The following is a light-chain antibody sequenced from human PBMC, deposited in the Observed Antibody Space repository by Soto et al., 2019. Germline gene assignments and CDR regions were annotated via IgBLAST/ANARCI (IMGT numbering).Light chain of an antibody. CDR2: AAS. V-gene: IGKV1-39*01. Sequence: DIQMTHSPSSLSASVGSRFIITCRASQTIRSHLNWYQQKPGKAPNLLVYAASSLQSGVPSRFTSSGSGTDFTITISSMQPEDFATYFCQQSYTNPITFGQGTRLEIK. J-gene: IGKJ5*01. CDR1: QTIRSH. CDR3: QQSYTNPIT.